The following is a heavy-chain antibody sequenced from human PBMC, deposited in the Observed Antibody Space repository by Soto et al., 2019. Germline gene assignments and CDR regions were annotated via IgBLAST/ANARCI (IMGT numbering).Heavy chain of an antibody. CDR1: GASVSTPYW. V-gene: IGHV4-4*02. Sequence: QVYLQESGPGLVKPSGTLSLTCAVSGASVSTPYWWTWVRQPPGKDLEWIGDVYHTGGNNYNPSLMSRVTISVDNSNNQFSLDMISVTAADTAIYYCAYSTGWYRLDGWGQGTMVIVSS. CDR3: AYSTGWYRLDG. J-gene: IGHJ3*01. CDR2: VYHTGGN. D-gene: IGHD6-19*01.